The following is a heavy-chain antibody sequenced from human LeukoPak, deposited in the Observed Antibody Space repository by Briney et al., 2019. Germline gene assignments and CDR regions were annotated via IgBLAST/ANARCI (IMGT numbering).Heavy chain of an antibody. J-gene: IGHJ4*02. D-gene: IGHD3-9*01. Sequence: GGSLRLSCAASGFTFDDYAMHWVRQAPGKGLEWVSGISWNSGSIGYADSVKGRFTISRDNAKNSLYLQMNSLRAEDTALYYCATGRGGYFDWLYHPYYFDYWGQGTLVTVSS. CDR1: GFTFDDYA. CDR3: ATGRGGYFDWLYHPYYFDY. CDR2: ISWNSGSI. V-gene: IGHV3-9*01.